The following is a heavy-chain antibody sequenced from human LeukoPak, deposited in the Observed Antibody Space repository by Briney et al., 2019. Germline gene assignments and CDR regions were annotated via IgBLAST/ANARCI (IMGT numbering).Heavy chain of an antibody. V-gene: IGHV3-7*05. Sequence: GGSLRLSCAASGFTFGSYWMSWVRQAPGKGLEWVACIKHDGSEKYYADSVEGRFTISRDNAKNSVHLQMNSLRAEDTAVYYCAKDPSNNWGHLNAFDIWGQGTMVTVSS. CDR2: IKHDGSEK. CDR3: AKDPSNNWGHLNAFDI. J-gene: IGHJ3*02. CDR1: GFTFGSYW. D-gene: IGHD7-27*01.